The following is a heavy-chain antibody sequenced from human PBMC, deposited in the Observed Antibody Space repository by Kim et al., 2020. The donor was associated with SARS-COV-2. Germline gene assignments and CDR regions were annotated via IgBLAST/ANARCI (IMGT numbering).Heavy chain of an antibody. J-gene: IGHJ4*02. CDR1: GFTFSSYY. Sequence: GGSLRLSCAASGFTFSSYYMHWVRQAPGKGLEWVSYITYNGSTIYYADSVKGRFTISRDNSKNTLYLQMNSLRAEDTAVYYCAKDLHTRRSNSCYFDYWGQGTLVTVSS. CDR3: AKDLHTRRSNSCYFDY. D-gene: IGHD1-26*01. V-gene: IGHV3-30*02. CDR2: ITYNGSTI.